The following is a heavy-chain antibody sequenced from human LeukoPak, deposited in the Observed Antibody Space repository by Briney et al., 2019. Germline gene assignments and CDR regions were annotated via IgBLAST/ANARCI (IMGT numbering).Heavy chain of an antibody. J-gene: IGHJ3*02. CDR2: IYPGDSDT. Sequence: GESLKISCQGSGYSFTNYWIGWVRQMPGKGLEWMGVIYPGDSDTRYSPSFQGQVTISADKSISTAYLQWSSLKASDTAMYYCARRASTGYSSSSNAFDIWGQGTMVTVSS. CDR3: ARRASTGYSSSSNAFDI. CDR1: GYSFTNYW. D-gene: IGHD6-13*01. V-gene: IGHV5-51*01.